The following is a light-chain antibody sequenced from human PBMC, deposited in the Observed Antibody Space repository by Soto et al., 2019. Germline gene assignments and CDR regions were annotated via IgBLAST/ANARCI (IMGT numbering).Light chain of an antibody. CDR2: GAS. CDR1: QSVRRN. J-gene: IGKJ4*01. Sequence: EIVMTQSPAPLSVSPGERATLSCRASQSVRRNLAWYQQKPGQAPRLLIYGASTRATGIPARFSGSGSGTEFTLTISSLQSEDVAVYYCQQCNNWPLTFGGGTKVDIK. CDR3: QQCNNWPLT. V-gene: IGKV3D-15*01.